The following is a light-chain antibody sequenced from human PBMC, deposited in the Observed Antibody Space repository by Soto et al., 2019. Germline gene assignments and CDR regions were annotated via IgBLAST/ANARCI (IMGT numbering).Light chain of an antibody. J-gene: IGKJ1*01. CDR1: PSIDHW. CDR2: QAS. CDR3: QQTKSYSRS. Sequence: DVRMTQSPPTLSASVGDRVTITCRASPSIDHWLAWYQQKPGKPPKLLIYQASILETGVPSRFSGSGFGTEFLLTISSLEPDEFASYCAQQTKSYSRSFGPGTKVDIK. V-gene: IGKV1-5*03.